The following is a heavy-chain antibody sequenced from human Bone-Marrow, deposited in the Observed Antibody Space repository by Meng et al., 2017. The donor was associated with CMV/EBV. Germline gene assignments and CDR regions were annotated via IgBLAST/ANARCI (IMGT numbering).Heavy chain of an antibody. Sequence: FPFSACSVCTGGVGVCWNRQPPGTALELLALIYWNDVKRYSPSLKSRLTITKDTSKNQVVLTMTNMDPVDTATYYCAHRRFLEWTPWGQGTLVTVSS. CDR2: IYWNDVK. J-gene: IGHJ5*02. D-gene: IGHD3-3*01. CDR3: AHRRFLEWTP. V-gene: IGHV2-5*01. CDR1: ACSVCTGGVG.